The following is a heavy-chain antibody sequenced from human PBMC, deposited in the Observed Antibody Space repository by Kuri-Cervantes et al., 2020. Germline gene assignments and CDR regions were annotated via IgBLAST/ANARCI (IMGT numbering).Heavy chain of an antibody. Sequence: LSLTCAASGLTFSNYAMHWVRQAPGRGLEWVEFIRYDGSNKYYADSVKGRFTISRDNSKNTLYLQMNSLRAEDTAVYYCAKDPRHIVVVIGFDYYFDYWGQGTLVTVSS. J-gene: IGHJ4*02. V-gene: IGHV3-30*02. D-gene: IGHD2-21*01. CDR3: AKDPRHIVVVIGFDYYFDY. CDR2: IRYDGSNK. CDR1: GLTFSNYA.